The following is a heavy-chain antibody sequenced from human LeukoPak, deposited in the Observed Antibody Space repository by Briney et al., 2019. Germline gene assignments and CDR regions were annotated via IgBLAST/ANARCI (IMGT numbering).Heavy chain of an antibody. CDR1: GGSFSGYY. CDR3: ARGMGYWDIVVVPAAKYYFDY. V-gene: IGHV4-34*01. D-gene: IGHD2-2*01. Sequence: SETLSLTCAVYGGSFSGYYWSWIRQPPGKGLEWIGEINHSGSTNYNPSLKSRVTISVDTSKNQFSLKLSSATAADTAVYYCARGMGYWDIVVVPAAKYYFDYWGQGTLVTVSS. J-gene: IGHJ4*02. CDR2: INHSGST.